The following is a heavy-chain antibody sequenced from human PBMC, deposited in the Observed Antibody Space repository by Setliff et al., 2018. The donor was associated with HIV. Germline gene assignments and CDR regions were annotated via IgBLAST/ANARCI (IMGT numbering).Heavy chain of an antibody. CDR2: IYTSGST. CDR1: GGSISSGSYY. V-gene: IGHV4-61*09. J-gene: IGHJ4*02. Sequence: TSETLSLTCTVSGGSISSGSYYWSWIRQPAGKGLEWIGHIYTSGSTNYNPSLKSRVTISVDTSKNQFSLKLSSVTAADTAVYYCARAAIAAAGPGDYWGQGTLVTVSS. CDR3: ARAAIAAAGPGDY. D-gene: IGHD6-13*01.